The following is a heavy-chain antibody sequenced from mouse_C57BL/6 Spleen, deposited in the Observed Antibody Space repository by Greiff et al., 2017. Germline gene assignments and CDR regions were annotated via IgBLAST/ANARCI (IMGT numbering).Heavy chain of an antibody. D-gene: IGHD3-3*01. J-gene: IGHJ4*01. CDR3: ARRGAGGYAMDY. Sequence: VQLQQPGAELVKPGASVKLSCKASGYTFTSYWMQWVKQRPGQGLEWIGEIDPSDSYTNYNQKFKGKATLTVDTSSSTAYMQLSSLTSEASAVYYCARRGAGGYAMDYWGQGTSVTVSS. V-gene: IGHV1-50*01. CDR1: GYTFTSYW. CDR2: IDPSDSYT.